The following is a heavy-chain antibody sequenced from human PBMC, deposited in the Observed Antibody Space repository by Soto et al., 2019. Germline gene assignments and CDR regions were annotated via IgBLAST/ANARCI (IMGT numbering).Heavy chain of an antibody. CDR3: ARATKIAVAAGRYFDL. J-gene: IGHJ2*01. D-gene: IGHD6-19*01. Sequence: QVQLVQSGAEVQKPGSSVKVSCKASGGTFSSYAISWVRQAPGQGLEWMGGIIPIFGTANYAQKFQGRVTITADKSTSTAYMELSSLRSEDTAVYYCARATKIAVAAGRYFDLWGRGTLVTVSS. CDR2: IIPIFGTA. V-gene: IGHV1-69*06. CDR1: GGTFSSYA.